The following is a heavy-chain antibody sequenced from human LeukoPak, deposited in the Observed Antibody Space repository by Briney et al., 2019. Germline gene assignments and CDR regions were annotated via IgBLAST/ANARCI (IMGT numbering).Heavy chain of an antibody. J-gene: IGHJ4*02. Sequence: PSETLSLTCTVSGGSISSDYWTWIRQPPGRGLEWIGYIYYTGITNYNPSLKRRVTISVDTSKNQFSLKLSSVTAADTAVYYRARVSGYYSIDYWGQGTLVTVSS. CDR1: GGSISSDY. CDR2: IYYTGIT. D-gene: IGHD3-22*01. CDR3: ARVSGYYSIDY. V-gene: IGHV4-59*01.